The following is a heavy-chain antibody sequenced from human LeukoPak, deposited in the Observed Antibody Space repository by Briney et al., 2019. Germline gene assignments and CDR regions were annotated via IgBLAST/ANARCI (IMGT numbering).Heavy chain of an antibody. CDR1: GYTFISYD. Sequence: ASVKVSCKGSGYTFISYDINWVRQAPGQGLEWMGWMNPNSGNTGSAQKFQGRVTMTRDTAISTAYMELSSLRSEDTAVYYCAARSCSSTSCYTLGCSYYYMDVWGKGTTVTVSS. CDR2: MNPNSGNT. CDR3: AARSCSSTSCYTLGCSYYYMDV. D-gene: IGHD2-2*02. V-gene: IGHV1-8*01. J-gene: IGHJ6*03.